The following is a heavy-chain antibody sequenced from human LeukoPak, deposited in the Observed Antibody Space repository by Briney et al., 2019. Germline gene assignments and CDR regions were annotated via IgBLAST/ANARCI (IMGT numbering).Heavy chain of an antibody. CDR3: ARDVTIFGVVINDY. J-gene: IGHJ4*02. CDR2: ISAYNGNT. V-gene: IGHV1-18*01. CDR1: GYTFTSYG. Sequence: ASVKVSCKASGYTFTSYGISWVRQAPGQGLEWMGWISAYNGNTNYAQKLQVRVTMTTDTSTSTAYMELRSLRSDDTAVYYCARDVTIFGVVINDYWGQGTLVTVSS. D-gene: IGHD3-3*01.